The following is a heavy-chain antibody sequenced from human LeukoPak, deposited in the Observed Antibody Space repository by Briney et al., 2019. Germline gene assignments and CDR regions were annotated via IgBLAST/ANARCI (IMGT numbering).Heavy chain of an antibody. CDR3: AKALYYSDSSNYYPYYFDY. V-gene: IGHV3-23*01. J-gene: IGHJ4*02. CDR2: ISGSGGST. Sequence: GGSLRLSCAASGFTFSSYAMTWVRQAPGKGLEWVSAISGSGGSTYYADSVKGRFTISRDNSKNTLYLQMNSLRAEDTAVYYCAKALYYSDSSNYYPYYFDYWGQGTLVTVSS. CDR1: GFTFSSYA. D-gene: IGHD3-22*01.